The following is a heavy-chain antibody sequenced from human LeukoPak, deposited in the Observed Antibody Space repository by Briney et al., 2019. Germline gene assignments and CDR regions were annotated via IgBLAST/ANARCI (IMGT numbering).Heavy chain of an antibody. Sequence: PGGSLRLSCAVSGLTFSDYYMSWTRQAPGKGPELVSYISPSGSSIFYVDSVKGRFTISRDNSKNTLYLQMNSLRAEDTALYYCAKEGFDYWGQGTLVTVSS. CDR3: AKEGFDY. J-gene: IGHJ4*02. CDR2: ISPSGSSI. V-gene: IGHV3-11*01. CDR1: GLTFSDYY.